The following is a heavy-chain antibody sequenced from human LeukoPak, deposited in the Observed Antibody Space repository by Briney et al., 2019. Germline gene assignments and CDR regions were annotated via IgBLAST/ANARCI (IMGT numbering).Heavy chain of an antibody. Sequence: SETLSLTCAVYGGSFSGYYWSWIRQPPGKGLEWIGEINHSGSTNYNPSLKSRVTVSVDTSKNQFSLKLSSVTAADTAVYYCARGPGYSYGSIYYFDYWGQGTLVTVSS. CDR1: GGSFSGYY. D-gene: IGHD5-18*01. V-gene: IGHV4-34*01. J-gene: IGHJ4*02. CDR3: ARGPGYSYGSIYYFDY. CDR2: INHSGST.